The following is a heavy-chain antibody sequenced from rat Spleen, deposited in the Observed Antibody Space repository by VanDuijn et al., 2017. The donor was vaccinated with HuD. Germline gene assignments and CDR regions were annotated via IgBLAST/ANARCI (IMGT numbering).Heavy chain of an antibody. J-gene: IGHJ4*01. CDR2: ISSGGGCT. V-gene: IGHV5S13*01. Sequence: VQLKESGPGLVQPSQTLALTCTVSGFSLSNYGVIWVRQTPKKGLEWVASISSGGGCTYYQDSVKGRFTVSRDNAKSTQYLQMDSLRFEDTASYYCARHGRGERTYYYVLDAWGQGVSVTVSS. CDR1: GFSLSNYG. D-gene: IGHD4-3*01. CDR3: ARHGRGERTYYYVLDA.